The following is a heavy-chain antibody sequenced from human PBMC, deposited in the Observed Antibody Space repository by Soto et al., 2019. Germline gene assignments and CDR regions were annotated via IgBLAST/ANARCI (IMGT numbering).Heavy chain of an antibody. Sequence: QVQLQESGPGLVKPSQTLSLTCTVSGGSISSGDYYWSWIRQPPGKGLEWIGYIYYSGSTYYNPSLKSRVTISVDTSKNQFSLKLSSVTAADTAVYYCARGEVWGSYRYQNYFDYWGQGTLVTVSS. CDR1: GGSISSGDYY. D-gene: IGHD3-16*02. CDR3: ARGEVWGSYRYQNYFDY. CDR2: IYYSGST. J-gene: IGHJ4*02. V-gene: IGHV4-30-4*01.